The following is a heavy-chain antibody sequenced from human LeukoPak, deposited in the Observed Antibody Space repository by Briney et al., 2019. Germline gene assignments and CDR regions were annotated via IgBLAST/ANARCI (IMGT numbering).Heavy chain of an antibody. V-gene: IGHV5-51*01. D-gene: IGHD2-15*01. Sequence: GESLKISCKGSGYSFTSYWIGWVRQMPGKGLEWMGIIYPGDSDTRYSPSFQGQVTISADKSISTAYLQWSSLKASDTAMYYCARRVASVVTEESWFDPWGQGTLVTVSS. CDR1: GYSFTSYW. CDR2: IYPGDSDT. CDR3: ARRVASVVTEESWFDP. J-gene: IGHJ5*02.